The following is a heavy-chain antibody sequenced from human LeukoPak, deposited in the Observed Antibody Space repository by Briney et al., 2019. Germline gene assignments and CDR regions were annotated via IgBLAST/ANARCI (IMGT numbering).Heavy chain of an antibody. CDR3: AKDISSDFWSGYYGMDV. Sequence: GGSLRLSCAASGFTFSSYWMSWVRQAPGKGLEWVANIKQDGSEKYYVDSVKGRFTISRDNAKNSLYLQMNSLRAEDTALYYCAKDISSDFWSGYYGMDVWGQGTTVTVSS. CDR1: GFTFSSYW. J-gene: IGHJ6*02. D-gene: IGHD3-3*01. V-gene: IGHV3-7*03. CDR2: IKQDGSEK.